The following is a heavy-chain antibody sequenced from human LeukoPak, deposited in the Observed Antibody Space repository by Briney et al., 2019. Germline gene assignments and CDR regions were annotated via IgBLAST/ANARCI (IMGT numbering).Heavy chain of an antibody. Sequence: SGPTLVNPTQTLTLTCTFSGFSLSTSGVGVGWIRQPPGKALEWLALIYWNDDKRYSPSLKSRLTITKDTSKNQVVLTMTNMDPVDTATYYCAHRRWGKRGAHYYGSGSYYDNWFDPWGQGTLVTVSS. CDR3: AHRRWGKRGAHYYGSGSYYDNWFDP. J-gene: IGHJ5*02. V-gene: IGHV2-5*01. CDR2: IYWNDDK. D-gene: IGHD3-10*01. CDR1: GFSLSTSGVG.